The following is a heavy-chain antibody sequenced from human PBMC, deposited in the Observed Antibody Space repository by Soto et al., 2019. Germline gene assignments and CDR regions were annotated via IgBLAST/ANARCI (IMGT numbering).Heavy chain of an antibody. Sequence: QVQLVESGGGLVKPGGSLRLSCAASGFTFSDYYMAWIRQAPGKGLEYVSYISRDGDSMYYADSVKGRFTISRDNAKNSLSXQXXXLXXEDTXXYXXXXPXXESIHYYHGMDVWGQGTTVTVSS. CDR1: GFTFSDYY. V-gene: IGHV3-11*01. CDR2: ISRDGDSM. J-gene: IGHJ6*02. CDR3: XXPXXESIHYYHGMDV.